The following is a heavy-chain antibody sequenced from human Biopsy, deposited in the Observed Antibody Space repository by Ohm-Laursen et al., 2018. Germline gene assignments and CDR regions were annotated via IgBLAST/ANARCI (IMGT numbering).Heavy chain of an antibody. D-gene: IGHD6-19*01. CDR1: GGSISSDY. CDR2: ISNRGST. CDR3: ARGMRSSGWPYFDS. J-gene: IGHJ4*02. Sequence: PSQTLSLTCTVSGGSISSDYWSWIRQSPGKGLEWIGYISNRGSTNYNPSLRGRVTMSVDMPKNQFSLKLSSVTAADTAIYYCARGMRSSGWPYFDSWGQGTLVTVSS. V-gene: IGHV4-59*01.